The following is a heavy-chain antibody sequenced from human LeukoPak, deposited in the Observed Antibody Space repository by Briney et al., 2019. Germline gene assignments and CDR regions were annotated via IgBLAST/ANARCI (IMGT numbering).Heavy chain of an antibody. CDR3: ARARVTPYFDY. Sequence: GGSLRLSCAASGFTVGSNYMSWVRQAPGKGLEWVSVIYSGGSTYYADSVKGRFTISRDNSKNTLYLQMNSLRAEDTAVYYCARARVTPYFDYWGQGTLVTVSS. V-gene: IGHV3-66*01. D-gene: IGHD5-18*01. CDR1: GFTVGSNY. CDR2: IYSGGST. J-gene: IGHJ4*02.